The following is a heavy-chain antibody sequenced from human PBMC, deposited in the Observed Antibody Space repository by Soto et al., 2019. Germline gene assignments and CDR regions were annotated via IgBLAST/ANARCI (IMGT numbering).Heavy chain of an antibody. V-gene: IGHV5-51*01. CDR3: ARLDTAMIKYYYYGMDV. CDR1: GYSFTSYW. CDR2: IYPGDSDT. Sequence: PGESLKISCKGSGYSFTSYWIGWVRQMPGKGLEWMGIIYPGDSDTRHSPSFQGQVTISADKSISTAYLQWSSLKASDTAMYYCARLDTAMIKYYYYGMDVWGQGTTVTVSS. D-gene: IGHD5-18*01. J-gene: IGHJ6*02.